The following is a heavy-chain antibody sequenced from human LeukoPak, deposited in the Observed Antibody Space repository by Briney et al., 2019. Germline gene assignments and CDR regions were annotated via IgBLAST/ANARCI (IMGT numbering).Heavy chain of an antibody. CDR3: ATGTPHGYYFDY. D-gene: IGHD6-25*01. CDR1: GYTLTELS. J-gene: IGHJ4*02. Sequence: PSVKVSCKVSGYTLTELSMHWVRQAPGKGLEWMGGFDPEDGETIYAQKFQGRVTMTEDTSTDTAYMELSSLRSEDTAVYYCATGTPHGYYFDYWGQGTLVTVSS. V-gene: IGHV1-24*01. CDR2: FDPEDGET.